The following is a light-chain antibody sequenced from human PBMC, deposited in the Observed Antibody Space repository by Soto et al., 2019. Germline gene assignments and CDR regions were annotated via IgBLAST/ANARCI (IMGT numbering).Light chain of an antibody. CDR3: LSYTSSGTYV. J-gene: IGLJ1*01. CDR2: EVS. CDR1: SSDVGNYKY. Sequence: QSALTQPASVSGSPGRSITISCTGTSSDVGNYKYVSWYQQHPGKAPKFMIYEVSNRPSGVSNRFSGSKSGNTASLTISGLQAEDETDYYCLSYTSSGTYVLGTGTKVTV. V-gene: IGLV2-14*01.